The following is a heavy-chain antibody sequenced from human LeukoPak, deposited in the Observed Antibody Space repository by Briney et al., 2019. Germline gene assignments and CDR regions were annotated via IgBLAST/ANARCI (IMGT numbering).Heavy chain of an antibody. CDR3: ASISMKSPGDY. D-gene: IGHD2/OR15-2a*01. CDR1: GGSISSSNW. CDR2: IYHSGST. V-gene: IGHV4-4*02. J-gene: IGHJ4*02. Sequence: SETLSLTCAVSGGSISSSNWWSWVRQPPGKGLEWIGEIYHSGSTNYNPSLKSRVTISVDKSKNQFSLKLSSVTAADTAVYYYASISMKSPGDYWGQGTLVTVSS.